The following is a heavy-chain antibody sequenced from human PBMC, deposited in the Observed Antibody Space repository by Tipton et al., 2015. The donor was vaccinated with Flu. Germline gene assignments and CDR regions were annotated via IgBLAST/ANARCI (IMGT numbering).Heavy chain of an antibody. Sequence: TLSLTCTVSGGSIRSSRDYWGWIRQPPGKGLEWIATIHRSGSTNYNPSLKSRVTISVDTSKNQFSLEMRSVTAADMAVYYCARRDFSNYVSDPKNWFDRWGQGTLVTVSS. CDR1: GGSIRSSRDY. V-gene: IGHV4-39*07. CDR3: ARRDFSNYVSDPKNWFDR. D-gene: IGHD4-11*01. J-gene: IGHJ5*02. CDR2: IHRSGST.